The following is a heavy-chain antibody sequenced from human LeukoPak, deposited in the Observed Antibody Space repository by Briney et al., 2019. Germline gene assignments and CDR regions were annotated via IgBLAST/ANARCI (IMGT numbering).Heavy chain of an antibody. J-gene: IGHJ4*02. CDR3: ARDFLSGTLGY. CDR2: ISSSSSYI. V-gene: IGHV3-21*01. D-gene: IGHD2/OR15-2a*01. CDR1: GFTFSSYS. Sequence: PGGSLRLSCAASGFTFSSYSMNWVRQAPGKGLEWVSSISSSSSYIYYADSLKGRFTISRDNAKNSLSLQMNRLRAEDTAVYYCARDFLSGTLGYWGQGTLVTVSS.